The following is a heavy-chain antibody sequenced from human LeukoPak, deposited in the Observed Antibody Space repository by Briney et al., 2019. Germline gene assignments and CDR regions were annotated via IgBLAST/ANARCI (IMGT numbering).Heavy chain of an antibody. D-gene: IGHD6-13*01. CDR2: ITGSGAST. V-gene: IGHV3-23*01. CDR1: GFTFSNSG. Sequence: GGSLRLSCAASGFTFSNSGMSWVRQAPGKGLEWVSSITGSGASTYYADSVKGRFTISRDNSKNTLYLQMNSLRVEDTAVYYCAKDEAPAAGSWNYYYGMDVWGQGTTVTVSS. CDR3: AKDEAPAAGSWNYYYGMDV. J-gene: IGHJ6*02.